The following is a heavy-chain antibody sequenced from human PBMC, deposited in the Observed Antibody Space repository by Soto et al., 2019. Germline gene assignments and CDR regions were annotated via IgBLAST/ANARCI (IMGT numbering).Heavy chain of an antibody. CDR2: TNHSGST. V-gene: IGHV4-34*01. Sequence: XXTLSLPCAVYGGSFRECYWCWIPQPPGKGLAWIGETNHSGSTNYNPSLRSRVNISVEMSKKQLFLKLNSVTAEDTAVYYCARALGYTSGHLPIDYLGQGALVTVSS. J-gene: IGHJ4*02. D-gene: IGHD1-1*01. CDR3: ARALGYTSGHLPIDY. CDR1: GGSFRECY.